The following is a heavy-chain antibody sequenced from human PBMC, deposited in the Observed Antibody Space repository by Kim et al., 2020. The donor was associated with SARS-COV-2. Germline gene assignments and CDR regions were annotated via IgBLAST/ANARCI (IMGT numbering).Heavy chain of an antibody. J-gene: IGHJ6*02. CDR2: ISGSGGST. CDR3: AKGRVAKSGFGELFGDYYGMDV. V-gene: IGHV3-23*01. CDR1: GFTFSSYA. Sequence: GGSLRLSCAASGFTFSSYAMSWVRQAPGKGLEWVSAISGSGGSTYYADSVKGRFTISRDNSKNTLYLQMNSLRAEDTAVYYCAKGRVAKSGFGELFGDYYGMDVWGQGTTVTVSS. D-gene: IGHD3-10*01.